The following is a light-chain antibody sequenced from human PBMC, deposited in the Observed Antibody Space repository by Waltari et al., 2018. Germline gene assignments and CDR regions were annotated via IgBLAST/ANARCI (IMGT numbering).Light chain of an antibody. CDR2: AAS. V-gene: IGKV1-39*01. CDR1: QSINSF. Sequence: DIQMAQSPSSLSASVGERVTITCRASQSINSFLNWYQQKLGKAPNLLIYAASSLQSGVPFRFSGSGSGTEFTLTISSLQPEDFATYYCQQTYITPQTCGQGTKVEIK. J-gene: IGKJ1*01. CDR3: QQTYITPQT.